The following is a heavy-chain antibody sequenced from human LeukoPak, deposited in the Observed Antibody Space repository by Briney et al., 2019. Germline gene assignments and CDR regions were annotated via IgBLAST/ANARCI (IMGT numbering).Heavy chain of an antibody. Sequence: QPGMSLRLSCAASGFTFRNHGMRWVRQAPGKGLEWVSVIWYDGSNQYYADSVKGRFTISRDNSKNTVFLQMNSLRVEDTAVYYCAKDRSIAAGGTVSEIDNWGQGTLVTVSS. CDR2: IWYDGSNQ. V-gene: IGHV3-33*06. CDR1: GFTFRNHG. CDR3: AKDRSIAAGGTVSEIDN. D-gene: IGHD6-13*01. J-gene: IGHJ4*02.